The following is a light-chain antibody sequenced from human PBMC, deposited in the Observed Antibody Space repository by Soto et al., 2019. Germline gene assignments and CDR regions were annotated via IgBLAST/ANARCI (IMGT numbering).Light chain of an antibody. CDR1: QDISNH. J-gene: IGKJ4*01. Sequence: DIQMTQSPSSLSASVGDRVIITCQASQDISNHLNWHQQKPGKAPKLLIYDASNLETGVPSRFSGSGFGTDFTFTISSLQPEDIATYYCQQYEGIPLTFGGGTRVEIK. CDR2: DAS. CDR3: QQYEGIPLT. V-gene: IGKV1-33*01.